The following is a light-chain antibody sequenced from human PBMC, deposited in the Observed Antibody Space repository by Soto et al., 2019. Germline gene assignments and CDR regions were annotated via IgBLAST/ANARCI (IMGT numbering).Light chain of an antibody. Sequence: QTVVTQEPSFSVSPGGTVTLTCGLSSGSVSTSYYPSWYQQTPGQAPRTLIYSTNTRFSGVPDRVSGSILGNKAALTITGAQADDESDYYCVLYMGSGLWVFGGGTKLTVL. CDR3: VLYMGSGLWV. CDR1: SGSVSTSYY. V-gene: IGLV8-61*01. J-gene: IGLJ3*02. CDR2: STN.